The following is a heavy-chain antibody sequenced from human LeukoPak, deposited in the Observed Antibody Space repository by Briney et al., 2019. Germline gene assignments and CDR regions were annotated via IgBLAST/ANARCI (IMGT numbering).Heavy chain of an antibody. D-gene: IGHD6-13*01. CDR2: IYYGGST. CDR3: ARVGGPGVAAAGYRPNYYYYYGMDV. Sequence: SETLSLTCTVSGGSISSDDYYWGWVRQPPGKGLEWIGNIYYGGSTHSNPSLKSRVTISVDTSKNQFSLKLSSVTAADTAVYYCARVGGPGVAAAGYRPNYYYYYGMDVWGQGTTVTVSS. V-gene: IGHV4-39*01. J-gene: IGHJ6*02. CDR1: GGSISSDDYY.